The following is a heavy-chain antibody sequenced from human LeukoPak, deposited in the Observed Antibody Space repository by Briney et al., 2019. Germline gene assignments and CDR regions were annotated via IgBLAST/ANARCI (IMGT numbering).Heavy chain of an antibody. V-gene: IGHV3-49*03. CDR3: TRDLRDYVWGSYRYTVLFYFDY. CDR2: IRSKAYGGTT. Sequence: PGGSLRLSCTASGFTFGDYAMSWFRQAPGKGLEWVGFIRSKAYGGTTEYAASVKGRFTISRDDSKSIAYLQMNSLKTEDTAVYYCTRDLRDYVWGSYRYTVLFYFDYWGQGTLVTVSS. D-gene: IGHD3-16*02. J-gene: IGHJ4*02. CDR1: GFTFGDYA.